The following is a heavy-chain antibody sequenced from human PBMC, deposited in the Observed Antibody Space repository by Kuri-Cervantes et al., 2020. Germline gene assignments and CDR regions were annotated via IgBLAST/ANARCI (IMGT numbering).Heavy chain of an antibody. CDR1: GGSISSYY. CDR2: IYHSGST. J-gene: IGHJ3*02. Sequence: SETLSLTCTVYGGSISSYYWSWIRQPPGKGLEWIGEIYHSGSTNYNPSLKSRVTISVDKSKNQFSLKLSSVTAADTAVYYCARGPLRSYPHAFDIWGQGTMVTVSS. CDR3: ARGPLRSYPHAFDI. V-gene: IGHV4-59*12.